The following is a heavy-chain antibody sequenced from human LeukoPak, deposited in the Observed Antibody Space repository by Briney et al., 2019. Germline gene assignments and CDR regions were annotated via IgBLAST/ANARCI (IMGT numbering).Heavy chain of an antibody. D-gene: IGHD2-21*02. V-gene: IGHV3-23*01. Sequence: GGSLRLSCAASGFTFSSYAMSWVRQAPGKGLEWVSAISGSGGSTYYADSVKGRFTISRDNSKDTLYLQMNGLRAEDTAVYYCAKRLIGLGEFDYWGQGTLVTVSS. CDR2: ISGSGGST. J-gene: IGHJ4*02. CDR1: GFTFSSYA. CDR3: AKRLIGLGEFDY.